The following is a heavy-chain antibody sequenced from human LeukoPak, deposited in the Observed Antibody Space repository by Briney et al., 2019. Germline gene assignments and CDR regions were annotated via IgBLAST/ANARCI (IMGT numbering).Heavy chain of an antibody. V-gene: IGHV3-11*01. J-gene: IGHJ4*02. CDR1: GFTFSDYY. CDR2: ISSSGSTI. Sequence: GGSLRLSCAASGFTFSDYYMSWIRQAPGKGLEWVSYISSSGSTIHYADSVKGRFTISRDNAKNSLYLQMNSLRAEDTAVYYCARELAYCGGDCYFGGVDYWGQGTLVTVSS. D-gene: IGHD2-21*02. CDR3: ARELAYCGGDCYFGGVDY.